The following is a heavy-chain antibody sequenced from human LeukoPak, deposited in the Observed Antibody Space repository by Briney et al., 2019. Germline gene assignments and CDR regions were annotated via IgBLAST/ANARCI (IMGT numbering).Heavy chain of an antibody. CDR3: AREREMGFCSSTSCYAHDYYYYYMDV. CDR2: IYTSGST. D-gene: IGHD2-2*01. V-gene: IGHV4-61*02. J-gene: IGHJ6*03. Sequence: SETLSLTCTVSGGSISSGSYYWSWIRQPAGKGLEWIGRIYTSGSTNYNPSLKSRVTISVDTSKNQFSLKLSSVTAADTAVYYCAREREMGFCSSTSCYAHDYYYYYMDVWGKGTTVTISS. CDR1: GGSISSGSYY.